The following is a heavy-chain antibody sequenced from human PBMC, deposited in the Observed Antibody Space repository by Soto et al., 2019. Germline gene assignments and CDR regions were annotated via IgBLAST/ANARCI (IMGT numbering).Heavy chain of an antibody. J-gene: IGHJ5*02. CDR2: IWYDGSNE. D-gene: IGHD3-9*01. V-gene: IGHV3-33*01. CDR3: VRESYFVFSKGYYKANSFDP. Sequence: GGSLRLSCAASRFTFSSHGMHWVRQAPGKELEWVAAIWYDGSNEIYADSVKGRFTISRDNSKNTLYLQMNSLRAEDTAVYYCVRESYFVFSKGYYKANSFDPCYKGPLVTVCS. CDR1: RFTFSSHG.